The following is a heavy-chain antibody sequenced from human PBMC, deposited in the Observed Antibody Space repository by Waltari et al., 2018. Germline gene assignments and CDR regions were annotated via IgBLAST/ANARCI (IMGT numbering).Heavy chain of an antibody. CDR1: GVTFSSYG. D-gene: IGHD1-26*01. V-gene: IGHV3-30*02. Sequence: QVQLVESGGGVGQPGGSLRLSCAASGVTFSSYGMHWVREAPGKGLEWVAFIRYDGSNNYSADSVKGRFTISRDNSKNPLYLQMNSLRAEDTAVYYCAKDHSSGSPGYFQHWGQGTLVTVSS. CDR2: IRYDGSNN. CDR3: AKDHSSGSPGYFQH. J-gene: IGHJ1*01.